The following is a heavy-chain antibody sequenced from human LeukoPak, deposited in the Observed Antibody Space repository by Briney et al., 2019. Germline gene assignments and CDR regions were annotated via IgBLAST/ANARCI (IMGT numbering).Heavy chain of an antibody. CDR3: AKDLATKYSLDY. CDR1: GFTFSSYG. J-gene: IGHJ4*02. D-gene: IGHD5-12*01. Sequence: GGSLRLSCAASGFTFSSYGIHWVRQAPGKGLEWVALISYDGSDKFFADSVRGRFTISRDNSKNTLYLQMNSLRVEDTAVHYCAKDLATKYSLDYWGQGILVTVSS. V-gene: IGHV3-30*18. CDR2: ISYDGSDK.